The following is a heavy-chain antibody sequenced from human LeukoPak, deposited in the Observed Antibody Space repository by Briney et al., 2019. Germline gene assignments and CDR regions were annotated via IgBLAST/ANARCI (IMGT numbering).Heavy chain of an antibody. V-gene: IGHV3-53*01. J-gene: IGHJ4*02. CDR2: ISSGGTT. Sequence: GGSLRLSCAASEFSVSINFMSWVRQVPGKGLEWVSVISSGGTTYYADSVKGRFTISRDNSKNTLYLQMNSLRAEDTAVYYCAKNGGGVGATRYFDYWGQGTLVTVSS. CDR1: EFSVSINF. D-gene: IGHD1-26*01. CDR3: AKNGGGVGATRYFDY.